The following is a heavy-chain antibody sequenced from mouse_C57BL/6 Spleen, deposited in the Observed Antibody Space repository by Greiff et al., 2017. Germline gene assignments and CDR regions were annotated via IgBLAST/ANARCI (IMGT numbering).Heavy chain of an antibody. CDR3: ARLNYGNYFDY. V-gene: IGHV7-3*01. J-gene: IGHJ2*01. CDR1: GFTFTDYY. CDR2: IRNKANGYTT. Sequence: EVKLVESGGGLVQPGGSLSLSCAASGFTFTDYYMSWVRQPPGKALEWLGFIRNKANGYTTEYSASVKGRFTISRDNSQSILYLQMNALRAEDSATYYCARLNYGNYFDYWGQGTTLTVSS. D-gene: IGHD2-1*01.